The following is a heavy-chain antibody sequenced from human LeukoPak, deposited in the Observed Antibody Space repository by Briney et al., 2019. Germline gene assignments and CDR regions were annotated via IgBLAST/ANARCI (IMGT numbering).Heavy chain of an antibody. CDR1: GFTFSNYG. V-gene: IGHV3-33*01. CDR3: AVMGGEHLVLDY. D-gene: IGHD6-6*01. Sequence: PGRSLRLSCEASGFTFSNYGMHWVRQAPGKGLEWVAVIWYDGNNKYYADSVKGRFTISRDNSKNTLYLQMNSLRAEDTAVYYCAVMGGEHLVLDYWGQGTLVTVSS. J-gene: IGHJ4*02. CDR2: IWYDGNNK.